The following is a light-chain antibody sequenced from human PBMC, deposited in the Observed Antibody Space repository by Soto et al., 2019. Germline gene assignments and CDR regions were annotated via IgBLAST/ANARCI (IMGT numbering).Light chain of an antibody. J-gene: IGKJ3*01. CDR3: QQSGISPLT. CDR2: STS. CDR1: QSLNSNF. V-gene: IGKV3-20*01. Sequence: EAMLKKIPNTQPLSPGERTPRSCPASQSLNSNFLVWYQQKPGQAPRLLISSTSHRATGIPDRFSGSGSGTDFTLTISRLVPEDFALYYWQQSGISPLTFGPGTKVDI.